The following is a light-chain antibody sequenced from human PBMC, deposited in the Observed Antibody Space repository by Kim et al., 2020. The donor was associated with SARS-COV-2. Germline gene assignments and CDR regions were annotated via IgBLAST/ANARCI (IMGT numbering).Light chain of an antibody. CDR2: EVN. CDR1: SSNIGSYNY. CDR3: SSFTTRSTLV. Sequence: GQSISISFAGTSSNIGSYNYVAWHQQHPGKAPKLMMYEVNKRPSGISSRFSGSKSGSTASLTISGLQAEDEADYYCSSFTTRSTLVFGGGTKVTVL. V-gene: IGLV2-14*01. J-gene: IGLJ3*02.